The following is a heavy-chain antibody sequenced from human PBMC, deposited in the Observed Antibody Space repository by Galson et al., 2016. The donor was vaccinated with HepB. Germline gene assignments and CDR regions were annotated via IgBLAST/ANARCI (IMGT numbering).Heavy chain of an antibody. D-gene: IGHD2-2*01. CDR3: VQGSTAPAV. Sequence: SLRLSCAASGFTFRNYGMTWVRQAPGKGLEVVSSISRSGDSIDYADSVKGRFTISRDNAKNTLSLQMNSLTADDTAIYYCVQGSTAPAVWGKGTTVTVSS. CDR1: GFTFRNYG. J-gene: IGHJ6*04. V-gene: IGHV3-23*01. CDR2: ISRSGDSI.